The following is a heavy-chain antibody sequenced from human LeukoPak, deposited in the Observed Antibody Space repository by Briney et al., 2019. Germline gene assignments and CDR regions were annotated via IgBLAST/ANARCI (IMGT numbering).Heavy chain of an antibody. D-gene: IGHD3-22*01. CDR1: GFTLSSYA. Sequence: GGSLRLSCAASGFTLSSYAMSWVRQAPGKGLEWVSAISSSSSTIYYSDSMKGRFTISRDNAKNSLYLQMNSLRAEDTAVYYCARPYDSSGYYYVTLNYWGQGTLVTVSS. J-gene: IGHJ4*02. CDR3: ARPYDSSGYYYVTLNY. V-gene: IGHV3-48*01. CDR2: ISSSSSTI.